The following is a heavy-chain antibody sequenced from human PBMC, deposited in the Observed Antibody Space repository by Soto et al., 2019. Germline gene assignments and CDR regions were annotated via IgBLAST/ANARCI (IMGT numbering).Heavy chain of an antibody. D-gene: IGHD3-10*01. CDR1: GGSISSYY. Sequence: QVQLQESGPGLVKPSETLSLTCTVAGGSISSYYWSWIRQPAGKGLEWIGRIYTSGSTNYNPSLKSRVSISVDTSENRFSLKLSSVAAADPAVYYCGRVGGGSYGSGSFYYYCGMDVWGQGTTVTVSS. J-gene: IGHJ6*02. CDR2: IYTSGST. CDR3: GRVGGGSYGSGSFYYYCGMDV. V-gene: IGHV4-4*07.